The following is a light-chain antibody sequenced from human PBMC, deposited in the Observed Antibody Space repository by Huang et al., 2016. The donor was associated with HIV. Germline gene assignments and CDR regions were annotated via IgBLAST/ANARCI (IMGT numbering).Light chain of an antibody. V-gene: IGKV3-20*01. CDR3: QQYGSSPYT. J-gene: IGKJ2*01. Sequence: EIVLTQSPGTLSLSAGERATLSCRASQHVSSNYLAWYQEKPGQAPRRLIYGASSRATDIPDRFSGSGSGTDFTLTISGLEPEDFAVYVCQQYGSSPYTFGQGTKVEIK. CDR1: QHVSSNY. CDR2: GAS.